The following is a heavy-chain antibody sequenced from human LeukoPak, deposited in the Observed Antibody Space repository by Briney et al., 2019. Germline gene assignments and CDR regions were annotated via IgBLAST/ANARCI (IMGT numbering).Heavy chain of an antibody. V-gene: IGHV3-23*01. J-gene: IGHJ6*02. CDR1: GFTFSTYA. CDR2: ITGRGGST. CDR3: AKGAFYDTSYYYGMDA. D-gene: IGHD3-22*01. Sequence: GGSLRLSCAASGFTFSTYAMSWVRQAPGKGLEWVSGITGRGGSTYYADSVKGRATISRDSSKNTLYLQMNSLRAEDTAVYYCAKGAFYDTSYYYGMDAWGQGTTVTVSS.